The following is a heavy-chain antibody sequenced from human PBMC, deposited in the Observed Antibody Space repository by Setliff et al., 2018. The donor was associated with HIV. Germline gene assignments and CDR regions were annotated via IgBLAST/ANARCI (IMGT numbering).Heavy chain of an antibody. Sequence: GGSLRLSCAASGFTFDDYPMHWVRQAPGKGLEWVSGISWNSFSLGYADSVKGRFTISRDNAKNSLYLQMNSLRAEDTALYFCARVHRGGVGRQHWRSFDYWGQGTLVTVSS. CDR2: ISWNSFSL. V-gene: IGHV3-9*01. J-gene: IGHJ4*02. CDR3: ARVHRGGVGRQHWRSFDY. CDR1: GFTFDDYP. D-gene: IGHD1-1*01.